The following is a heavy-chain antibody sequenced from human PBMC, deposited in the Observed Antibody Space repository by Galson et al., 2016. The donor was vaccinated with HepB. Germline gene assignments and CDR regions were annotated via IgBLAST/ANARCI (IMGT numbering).Heavy chain of an antibody. V-gene: IGHV3-33*01. Sequence: SLRLSCAASGFSFSAYGIHWVRQAPGKGLEWMAVIWLDGTNIYYADSVKGRFTISRDDSKNTLYLQMNSLRAEDTAVYYCARVAKRTTVISWLDHWGQGTLVTVSS. CDR3: ARVAKRTTVISWLDH. D-gene: IGHD4-23*01. CDR2: IWLDGTNI. J-gene: IGHJ5*02. CDR1: GFSFSAYG.